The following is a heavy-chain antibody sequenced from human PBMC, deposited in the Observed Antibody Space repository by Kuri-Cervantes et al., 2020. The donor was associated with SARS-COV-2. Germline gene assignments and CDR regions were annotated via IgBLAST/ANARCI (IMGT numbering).Heavy chain of an antibody. Sequence: SETLSLTCTVSGGSISSHYWSWIRQPPGKGLEWIGYIYYSGSTNYNPSLKSRVTISVDTSKNQFSLNLSSVTAADTAVYYCAREPDVNRGYSGYDGFLDVWGKGTTVTVSS. CDR2: IYYSGST. CDR1: GGSISSHY. J-gene: IGHJ6*04. D-gene: IGHD5-12*01. CDR3: AREPDVNRGYSGYDGFLDV. V-gene: IGHV4-59*11.